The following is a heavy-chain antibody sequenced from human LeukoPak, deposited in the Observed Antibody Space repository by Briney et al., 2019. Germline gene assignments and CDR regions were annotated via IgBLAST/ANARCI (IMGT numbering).Heavy chain of an antibody. CDR1: GGSISSSSYY. V-gene: IGHV4-39*07. Sequence: SETLSLTCTVSGGSISSSSYYWGWIRQPPGKGLEWIGSIYYSGSTYYNPSLKSRVTISVDTSKNQFSLKLSSVTAADTAVYYCARLLGGYESYYYFDYWGQGTLVTVSS. J-gene: IGHJ4*02. D-gene: IGHD5-12*01. CDR2: IYYSGST. CDR3: ARLLGGYESYYYFDY.